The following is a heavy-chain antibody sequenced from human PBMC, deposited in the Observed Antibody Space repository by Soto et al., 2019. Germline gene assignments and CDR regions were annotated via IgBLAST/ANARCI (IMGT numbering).Heavy chain of an antibody. Sequence: SETLSLTCTVSGGSISSYYWSLIRQPPGKGLEWIGYIYYSGSTNYNPSLKSRVTISVDTSKKQFSLKLSSVTAAETAVYYCARDPYYCGGDCLSAFDIWGEGTMVTVS. CDR1: GGSISSYY. D-gene: IGHD2-21*02. J-gene: IGHJ3*02. V-gene: IGHV4-59*01. CDR3: ARDPYYCGGDCLSAFDI. CDR2: IYYSGST.